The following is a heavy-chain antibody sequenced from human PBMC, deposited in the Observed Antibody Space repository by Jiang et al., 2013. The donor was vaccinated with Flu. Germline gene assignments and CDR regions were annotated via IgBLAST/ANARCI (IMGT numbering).Heavy chain of an antibody. CDR3: ARIGDVTGTRLDS. D-gene: IGHD1-1*01. CDR2: IDPRDSYT. J-gene: IGHJ5*01. Sequence: SGYSFTSSWISWMRRMPESLEWMGKIDPRDSYTNYQSAFQGHVTISTDKSKSTAYLQWSSLKASDTAIYFCARIGDVTGTRLDSWGQGTLVTVSS. CDR1: GYSFTSSW. V-gene: IGHV5-10-1*01.